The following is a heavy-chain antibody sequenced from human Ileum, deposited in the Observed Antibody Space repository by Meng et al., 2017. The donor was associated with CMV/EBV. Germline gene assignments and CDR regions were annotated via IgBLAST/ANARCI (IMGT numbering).Heavy chain of an antibody. V-gene: IGHV3-7*01. Sequence: GGSLRLSCTASGFSVSDHYMDWVRQAPGKGLEWVANIKQDGSEKYYVDSVKGRFTISRDNAKNSLYLQMNSLRAEDTAVYYCARDAVTVYYYYYYGMDVWGQGTTVTVSS. J-gene: IGHJ6*02. CDR3: ARDAVTVYYYYYYGMDV. D-gene: IGHD4-11*01. CDR1: GFSVSDHY. CDR2: IKQDGSEK.